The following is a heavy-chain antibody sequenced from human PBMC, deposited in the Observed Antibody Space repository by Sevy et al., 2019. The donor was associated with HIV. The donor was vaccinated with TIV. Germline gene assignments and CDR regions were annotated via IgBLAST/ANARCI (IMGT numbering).Heavy chain of an antibody. J-gene: IGHJ6*02. CDR3: TTTLSTAHYMVV. CDR1: GLSFTSAW. D-gene: IGHD2-2*01. Sequence: GGSLRLSCAASGLSFTSAWMSWVRQAPGKGLEWVGRIKSKTEGERTDYPAPLSARFTILSDDSNNTPHLQMNSLETADTAVYYCTTTLSTAHYMVVWGQGTTVTVS. V-gene: IGHV3-15*01. CDR2: IKSKTEGERT.